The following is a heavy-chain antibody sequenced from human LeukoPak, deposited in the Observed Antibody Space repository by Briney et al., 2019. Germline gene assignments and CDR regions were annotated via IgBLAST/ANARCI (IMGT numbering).Heavy chain of an antibody. Sequence: ASVKVSCKASGYTFTGYYMHWVRQAPGQGLEWMGWISAYNGNTNYAQKLQGRVTMTTDTSTSTAYMELRSLRSDDTAVYYCAREGTTVTRTFDYWGQGTLVTVSS. CDR3: AREGTTVTRTFDY. V-gene: IGHV1-18*04. D-gene: IGHD4-17*01. J-gene: IGHJ4*02. CDR2: ISAYNGNT. CDR1: GYTFTGYY.